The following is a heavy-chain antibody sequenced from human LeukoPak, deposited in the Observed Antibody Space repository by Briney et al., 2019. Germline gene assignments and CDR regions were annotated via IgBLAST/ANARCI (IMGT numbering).Heavy chain of an antibody. CDR2: ISGSGGST. J-gene: IGHJ6*02. Sequence: GGSLRLSCAASGFTFSSYAMSWVRQAPGKGLERVSAISGSGGSTYYADSVKGRFTISRDNSKNTLYLQMNSLRAEDTAVYYCAKEARRVTPYYYYGMDVWGQGTTVTVSS. V-gene: IGHV3-23*01. D-gene: IGHD4-23*01. CDR1: GFTFSSYA. CDR3: AKEARRVTPYYYYGMDV.